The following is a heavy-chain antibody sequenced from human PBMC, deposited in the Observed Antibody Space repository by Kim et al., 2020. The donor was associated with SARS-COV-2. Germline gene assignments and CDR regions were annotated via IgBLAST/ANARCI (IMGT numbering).Heavy chain of an antibody. V-gene: IGHV4-59*13. D-gene: IGHD1-1*01. CDR1: GVYISRYY. J-gene: IGHJ6*02. Sequence: SETLSLTCTVSGVYISRYYWSWIRQPPGKGLEWIGYINYSGSTNYNPSLKSRVTISVDTSKNQFSLKLSTVTAADTVVNYCARGNDGTRDFYGMDGWGQGTTDTVSS. CDR2: INYSGST. CDR3: ARGNDGTRDFYGMDG.